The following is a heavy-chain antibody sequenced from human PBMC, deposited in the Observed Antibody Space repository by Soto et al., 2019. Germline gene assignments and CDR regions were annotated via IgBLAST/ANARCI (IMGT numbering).Heavy chain of an antibody. V-gene: IGHV1-2*04. J-gene: IGHJ3*02. Sequence: ASVKVSCKASGYTFTGYYMHWVRQAPGQGLEWMGWINPNSGGTNYAQKFQGWVTMTRDTSISTAYMELSRLRSDDTAVYYCARGGIAVAIHDLDAFDIWGQGTMVTVSS. CDR3: ARGGIAVAIHDLDAFDI. CDR2: INPNSGGT. D-gene: IGHD6-19*01. CDR1: GYTFTGYY.